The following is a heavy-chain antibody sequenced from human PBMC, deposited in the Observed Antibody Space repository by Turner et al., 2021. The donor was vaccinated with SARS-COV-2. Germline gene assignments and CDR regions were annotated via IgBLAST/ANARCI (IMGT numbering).Heavy chain of an antibody. V-gene: IGHV3-13*04. CDR2: IGTAGDT. CDR3: ARANYDSSGYYCYFDY. CDR1: GFTFSSYD. J-gene: IGHJ4*02. D-gene: IGHD3-22*01. Sequence: EVQLVESGGGLVQPGGSLRLSCAAFGFTFSSYDMHWVRQATGKGLEWVSVIGTAGDTYYPGSVKGRFTISRENAKNSLYLQMNTLRAGDTAVYYCARANYDSSGYYCYFDYWGQGTLVTVSS.